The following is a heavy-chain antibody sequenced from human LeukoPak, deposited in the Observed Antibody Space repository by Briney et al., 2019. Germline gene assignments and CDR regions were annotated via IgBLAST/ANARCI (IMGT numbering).Heavy chain of an antibody. Sequence: SETLSLTCTVSGGSISSSSYYWGWIRQPPGKGLEWIGSIYYSGSTYYNPSLKSRVTISVDTSKNQFSLKLSSVTAADTAVYYCARGARSGSYPFDCWGQGTLVTVSS. CDR2: IYYSGST. D-gene: IGHD1-26*01. J-gene: IGHJ4*02. CDR3: ARGARSGSYPFDC. CDR1: GGSISSSSYY. V-gene: IGHV4-39*07.